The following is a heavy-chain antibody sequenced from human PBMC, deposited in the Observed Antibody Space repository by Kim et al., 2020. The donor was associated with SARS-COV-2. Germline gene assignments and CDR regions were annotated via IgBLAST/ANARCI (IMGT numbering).Heavy chain of an antibody. J-gene: IGHJ4*02. CDR3: AKEPCGSDWSAFDS. D-gene: IGHD6-19*01. Sequence: YADAAGGRFTISRDNSKYTLDLQMNSLRGEDTAVYYCAKEPCGSDWSAFDSWGQGILVTVSS. V-gene: IGHV3-23*01.